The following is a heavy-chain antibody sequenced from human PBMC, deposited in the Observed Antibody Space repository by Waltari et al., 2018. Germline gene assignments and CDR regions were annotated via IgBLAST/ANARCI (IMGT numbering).Heavy chain of an antibody. J-gene: IGHJ1*01. V-gene: IGHV3-23*01. CDR2: INERGSST. CDR3: AKRLYYYTTSGEWKAEYLQH. CDR1: GFTFHSYA. Sequence: EVQLSASGGGLVQPGGYRRLYCAASGFTFHSYALNWVRHTPGKGLEWVSAINERGSSTYYAYPVKGRFTISRDNSKNTVYLQMNSLRAEDTALYYFAKRLYYYTTSGEWKAEYLQHWCHGTLVTVSS. D-gene: IGHD3-10*01.